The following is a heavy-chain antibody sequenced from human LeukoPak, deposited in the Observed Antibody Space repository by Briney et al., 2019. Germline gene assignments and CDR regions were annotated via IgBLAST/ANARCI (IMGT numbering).Heavy chain of an antibody. J-gene: IGHJ5*02. Sequence: SETLSLTCTVSGVSISSYYWSWIRQPPGKGLEWIGYIHNSGITNYNPSLKSRVTITVDTSKNQFSLKLSSVTAADTAVYYCARDRYYYDSSGTRWFDPWGQGTLVTVSS. CDR1: GVSISSYY. D-gene: IGHD3-22*01. V-gene: IGHV4-59*01. CDR2: IHNSGIT. CDR3: ARDRYYYDSSGTRWFDP.